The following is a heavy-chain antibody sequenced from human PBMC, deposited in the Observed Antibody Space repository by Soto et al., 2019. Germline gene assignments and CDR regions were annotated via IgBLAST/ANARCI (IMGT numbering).Heavy chain of an antibody. D-gene: IGHD1-7*01. CDR3: TAYNWNYPNY. J-gene: IGHJ4*02. CDR2: MSPDGNYI. V-gene: IGHV3-74*01. CDR1: GFTFSNYY. Sequence: EVQLVESGGGLVQPGGSLRLSCAASGFTFSNYYMYWVRQAPGKGLVWVSRMSPDGNYILYADSLRGRFTISRDNAKNTLYLQMNSLRAEDTAVYYCTAYNWNYPNYWGQGTLVAVSS.